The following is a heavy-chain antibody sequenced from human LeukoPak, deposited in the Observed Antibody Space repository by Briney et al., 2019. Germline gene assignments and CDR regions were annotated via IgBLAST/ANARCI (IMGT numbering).Heavy chain of an antibody. CDR1: GFTFDDYA. V-gene: IGHV3-43D*03. D-gene: IGHD5-12*01. CDR3: ARGGYSGYDYPLDYCYYMDV. J-gene: IGHJ6*03. CDR2: ISWDGGST. Sequence: PGGSLRLSCAASGFTFDDYAMHWVRQAPGKGLEWVSLISWDGGSTYYADSVKGRFTISRDNSKNSLYLQMNSLRAEDTALYYCARGGYSGYDYPLDYCYYMDVWGKGTTVTVSS.